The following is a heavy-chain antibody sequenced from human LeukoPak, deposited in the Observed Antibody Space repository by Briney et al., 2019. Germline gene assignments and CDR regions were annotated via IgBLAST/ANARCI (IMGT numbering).Heavy chain of an antibody. CDR1: GFTFSDYY. CDR3: AADSSGYYWAF. J-gene: IGHJ1*01. D-gene: IGHD3-22*01. CDR2: ISSSGSTI. Sequence: GGSLRLSCAASGFTFSDYYMSWIRQAPGKGLEWVSYISSSGSTIYYADSVKGRFTISRDNAKNSLYLQMNGLRAEDTAVYYCAADSSGYYWAFWGQGTLVTVSS. V-gene: IGHV3-11*04.